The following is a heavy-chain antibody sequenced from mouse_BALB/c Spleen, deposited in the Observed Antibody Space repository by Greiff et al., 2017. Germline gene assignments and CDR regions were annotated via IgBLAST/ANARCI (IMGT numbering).Heavy chain of an antibody. D-gene: IGHD2-4*01. Sequence: EVKLMESGGGLVQPGGSRKLSCAASGFTFSSFGMHWVRQAPEQGLEWVAYISSGSSTIYYADTVKGRFTISRDNPKNTLFLQMTSLRSEDTAMYYCAKGGLHYWGQGTTLTVSS. V-gene: IGHV5-17*02. CDR1: GFTFSSFG. CDR3: AKGGLHY. J-gene: IGHJ2*01. CDR2: ISSGSSTI.